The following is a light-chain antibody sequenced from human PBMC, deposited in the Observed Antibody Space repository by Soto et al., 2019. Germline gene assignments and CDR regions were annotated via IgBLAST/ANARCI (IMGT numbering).Light chain of an antibody. V-gene: IGLV2-14*03. CDR2: DVS. J-gene: IGLJ2*01. CDR3: SSFTSSDTLVV. Sequence: QSALTQPASVSGSPGQSITISCTGTSSDVGGYNFVSWYQHHPAKAPKLMIDDVSNRPSGVSNRFSGSKSGNTASLTISGLQAEDEAHYYCSSFTSSDTLVVFGGGTKLTVL. CDR1: SSDVGGYNF.